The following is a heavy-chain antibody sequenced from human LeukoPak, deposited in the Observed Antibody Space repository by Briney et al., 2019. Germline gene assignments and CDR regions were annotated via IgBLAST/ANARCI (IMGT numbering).Heavy chain of an antibody. CDR1: GGSISSGDYY. V-gene: IGHV4-30-4*01. Sequence: SETLSLTCTVSGGSISSGDYYWSWIRQPPGKGLEWIGYIYYSGSTYYDPSLKSRVTISADTSKNQFSLTLGSVSATDTAVYYCVSPRGFSYGYFDYWGQGTLVTVSS. J-gene: IGHJ4*02. CDR3: VSPRGFSYGYFDY. CDR2: IYYSGST. D-gene: IGHD5-18*01.